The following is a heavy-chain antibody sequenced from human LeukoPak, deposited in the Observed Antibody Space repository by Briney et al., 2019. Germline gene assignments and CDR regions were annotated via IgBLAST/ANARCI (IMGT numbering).Heavy chain of an antibody. D-gene: IGHD3-10*01. V-gene: IGHV3-23*01. CDR1: GFTFSSYA. Sequence: PGGSLRLSCAASGFTFSSYAMSWVRQAPGKGLEWVSTISSSGAYTYYADSVKGRFTISRDNSKNTLYLQMNSLRAEDTAVYYCAKYFASGSYYKLPHWGQGTLVTVSS. CDR2: ISSSGAYT. CDR3: AKYFASGSYYKLPH. J-gene: IGHJ1*01.